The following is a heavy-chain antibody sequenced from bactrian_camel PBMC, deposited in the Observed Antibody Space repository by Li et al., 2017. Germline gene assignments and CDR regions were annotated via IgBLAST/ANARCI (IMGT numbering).Heavy chain of an antibody. J-gene: IGHJ4*01. V-gene: IGHV3-2*01. CDR2: INSDGTNT. CDR3: AIWGYNV. D-gene: IGHD3*01. Sequence: HVQLVESGGGLVQPGGSLRLSCAASGFTFSTNYMNWVRQAPGKGLEWVCSINSDGTNTYCADFVKGRFIVSRDNAKNTVYLQMNSLKSEDTALYYCAIWGYNVWGQGTQVTVS. CDR1: GFTFSTNY.